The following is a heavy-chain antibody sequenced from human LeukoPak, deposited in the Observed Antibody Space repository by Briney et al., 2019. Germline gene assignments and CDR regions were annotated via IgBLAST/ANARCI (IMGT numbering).Heavy chain of an antibody. V-gene: IGHV1-69*04. J-gene: IGHJ3*02. D-gene: IGHD6-19*01. CDR2: IIPILGIA. Sequence: ASVKVSCKASGGTFSSYAISWVRQAPGQGLEWMGRIIPILGIANYAQKFQGRVTTTADKSTSTAYMELSSLRSEDTAVYYCARWIAVASEYNAFDIWGQGTMVTVSS. CDR1: GGTFSSYA. CDR3: ARWIAVASEYNAFDI.